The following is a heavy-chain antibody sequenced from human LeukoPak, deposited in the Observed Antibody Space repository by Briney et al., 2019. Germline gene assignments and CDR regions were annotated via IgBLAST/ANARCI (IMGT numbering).Heavy chain of an antibody. V-gene: IGHV3-30*02. CDR3: AKQGANGGANFDY. D-gene: IGHD2-21*01. CDR1: GFTFCSYG. CDR2: IRYDGNNK. Sequence: GGSLRLSCAASGFTFCSYGLHWVRQAPGKGLEWVAFIRYDGNNKYNSDSVKGRFTISRDDSKNTLYLHMNSLRPEDTAVYYCAKQGANGGANFDYWGQGTLVTASS. J-gene: IGHJ4*02.